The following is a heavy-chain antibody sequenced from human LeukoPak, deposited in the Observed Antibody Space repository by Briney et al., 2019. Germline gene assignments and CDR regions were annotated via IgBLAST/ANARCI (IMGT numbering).Heavy chain of an antibody. CDR1: GGSISNYY. V-gene: IGHV4-4*07. Sequence: SETLSLTCTVSGGSISNYYWNWIRQPAGKGLEWIGRIYTSGSTNYNPSLKSRVTISVDTSKNQFSLKLSSVTAADTAVYYCARVSSVVVVAATINYYYYYMDVWGKGTTVTISS. CDR2: IYTSGST. D-gene: IGHD2-15*01. CDR3: ARVSSVVVVAATINYYYYYMDV. J-gene: IGHJ6*03.